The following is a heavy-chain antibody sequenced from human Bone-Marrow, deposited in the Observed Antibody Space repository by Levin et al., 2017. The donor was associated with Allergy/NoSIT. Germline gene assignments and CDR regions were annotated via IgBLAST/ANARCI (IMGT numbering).Heavy chain of an antibody. Sequence: GASVKVSCKASGYTFTDKYIHWMRQAPGQGLEWVGWINPNSGGTSYAQSFQGRVTLTRDTSTSTAYMEVTSLTSDDTAVYFCAREAASSGWYDKLDYWGQGTLVTVSS. CDR2: INPNSGGT. V-gene: IGHV1-2*02. J-gene: IGHJ4*02. CDR3: AREAASSGWYDKLDY. CDR1: GYTFTDKY. D-gene: IGHD6-19*01.